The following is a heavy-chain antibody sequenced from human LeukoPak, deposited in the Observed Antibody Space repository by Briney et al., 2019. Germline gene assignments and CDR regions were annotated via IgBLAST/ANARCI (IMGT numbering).Heavy chain of an antibody. CDR2: IYPGDSDT. Sequence: PGESLKISCKGSGYSFTSYWIGWVRQMPGKGLEWMGIIYPGDSDTRYSPSFQGQVTISADKSISTAYLQWSSLKASDTAMYYCARFLSHSTVVTYYFDYWGQGTLVTVSS. V-gene: IGHV5-51*01. D-gene: IGHD4-23*01. CDR3: ARFLSHSTVVTYYFDY. CDR1: GYSFTSYW. J-gene: IGHJ4*02.